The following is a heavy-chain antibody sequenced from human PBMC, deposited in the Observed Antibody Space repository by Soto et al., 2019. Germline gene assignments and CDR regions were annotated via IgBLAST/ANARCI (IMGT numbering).Heavy chain of an antibody. Sequence: GGSLRLSCAASEFTFSNYAMTWVRQGPGKGLEWVSGISGSGGRSYYADSVKGRFTISRDNSKSTLYLQMNSLRAEDTAVYYCAKAYFVWSSEQPYYFDYWGQGTLVTVSS. J-gene: IGHJ4*02. CDR2: ISGSGGRS. D-gene: IGHD3-16*01. CDR3: AKAYFVWSSEQPYYFDY. V-gene: IGHV3-23*01. CDR1: EFTFSNYA.